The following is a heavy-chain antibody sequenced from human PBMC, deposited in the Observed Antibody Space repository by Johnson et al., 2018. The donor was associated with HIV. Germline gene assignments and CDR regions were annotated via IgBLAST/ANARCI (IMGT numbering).Heavy chain of an antibody. V-gene: IGHV3-30*03. Sequence: QMQLVESGGGVVQPGRSLRLSCAASGFTFSSYGMHWVRQAPGKGLEWVALISYDGSNKYYADSVKGRFTISRDNSKNTLYLQMNSLRAEDTAVYYCARESIEGLSDAFDIWGQEAVVTVSS. CDR3: ARESIEGLSDAFDI. CDR2: ISYDGSNK. CDR1: GFTFSSYG. J-gene: IGHJ3*02. D-gene: IGHD3-16*02.